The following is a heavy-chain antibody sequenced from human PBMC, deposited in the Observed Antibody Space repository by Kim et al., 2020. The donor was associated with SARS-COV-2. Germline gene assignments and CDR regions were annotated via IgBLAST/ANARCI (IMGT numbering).Heavy chain of an antibody. CDR2: ISAYNGNT. CDR1: GYTFTSYG. V-gene: IGHV1-18*01. CDR3: ARAYYDSSGDFLLGAFDI. Sequence: ASVKVSCKASGYTFTSYGISWVRQAPGQGLEWMGWISAYNGNTNYAQKLQGRVTMTTDTSTSTAYMELRSLRSDDTAVYYCARAYYDSSGDFLLGAFDIWGQGTMVTVSS. D-gene: IGHD3-22*01. J-gene: IGHJ3*02.